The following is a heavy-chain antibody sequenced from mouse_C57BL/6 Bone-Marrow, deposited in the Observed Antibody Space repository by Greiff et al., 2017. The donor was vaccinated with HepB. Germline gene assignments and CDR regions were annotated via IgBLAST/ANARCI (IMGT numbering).Heavy chain of an antibody. J-gene: IGHJ1*03. CDR3: ARRNTTVVGFYWYFDV. CDR1: GYTFTNYW. Sequence: VQLQQSGAELVRPGTSVKMSCKASGYTFTNYWIGWAKPRPGHGLEWIGDIYPGGGYTNYNEKFKGKATLTADKSSSTAYMQFSSLTSEDSAIYYCARRNTTVVGFYWYFDVWGTGTTVTVSS. CDR2: IYPGGGYT. V-gene: IGHV1-63*01. D-gene: IGHD1-1*01.